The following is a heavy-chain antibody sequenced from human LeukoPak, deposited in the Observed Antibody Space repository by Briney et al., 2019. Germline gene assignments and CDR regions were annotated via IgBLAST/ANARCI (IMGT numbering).Heavy chain of an antibody. CDR3: ARDVKSYSSSWDDAFDI. CDR1: GYTFTSYD. V-gene: IGHV1-2*02. J-gene: IGHJ3*02. D-gene: IGHD6-13*01. CDR2: INPNSGGT. Sequence: ASVKVSCKASGYTFTSYDINWVRQATGQGLEWMGWINPNSGGTNYAQKFQGRVTMTRDTSISTAYMELSRLRSDDTAVYYCARDVKSYSSSWDDAFDIWGQGTMVTVSS.